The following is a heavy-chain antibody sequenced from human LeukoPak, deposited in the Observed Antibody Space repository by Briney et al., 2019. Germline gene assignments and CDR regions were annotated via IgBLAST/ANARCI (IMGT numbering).Heavy chain of an antibody. J-gene: IGHJ1*01. CDR2: IYYSGRT. Sequence: SETLSLTCTIFGDSVSRSDSYWDWIRQPLGKGLEWIGTIYYSGRTYYSPSLKSRVTLSVDMSNNQFSLTLSSVTAADTALYFCARRRYYDSSGYLEWGQGTLVTVSS. D-gene: IGHD3-22*01. CDR1: GDSVSRSDSY. V-gene: IGHV4-39*01. CDR3: ARRRYYDSSGYLE.